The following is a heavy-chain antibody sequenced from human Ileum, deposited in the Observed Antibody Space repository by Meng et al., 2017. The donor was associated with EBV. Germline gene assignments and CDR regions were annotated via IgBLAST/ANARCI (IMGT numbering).Heavy chain of an antibody. Sequence: QGQRGQSGAELKKPGASVKVSCKASGYTFTRNAINWVRQAPGQGLEWMGWISTNTGNPTYAQGFAGRFVFSLDTSVSTAYLQISGLKAEDTAIYYCARDSGYTRSWSGDYWGQGTLVTVSS. V-gene: IGHV7-4-1*02. CDR2: ISTNTGNP. D-gene: IGHD6-13*01. CDR3: ARDSGYTRSWSGDY. J-gene: IGHJ4*02. CDR1: GYTFTRNA.